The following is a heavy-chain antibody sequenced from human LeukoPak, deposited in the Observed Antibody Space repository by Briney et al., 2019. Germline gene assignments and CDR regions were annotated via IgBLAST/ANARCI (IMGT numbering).Heavy chain of an antibody. J-gene: IGHJ6*03. CDR1: GFPFSAYW. D-gene: IGHD2-15*01. V-gene: IGHV3-7*01. CDR3: ARLYCGIGTCSSYYMDV. CDR2: IKQDGSDK. Sequence: TGGSLRLSCAASGFPFSAYWMIWVRQALGKGLQWVADIKQDGSDKYYVDSVKGRFTISRDNAKNSLYLQMNSLRAEDTAVYYCARLYCGIGTCSSYYMDVWGKGTTVTVSS.